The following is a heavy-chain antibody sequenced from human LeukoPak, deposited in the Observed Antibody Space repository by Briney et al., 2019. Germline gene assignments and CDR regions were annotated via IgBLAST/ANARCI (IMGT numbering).Heavy chain of an antibody. V-gene: IGHV3-74*01. CDR2: INGDGSYT. J-gene: IGHJ4*02. CDR3: SRDSIEDDYGDYVGDY. D-gene: IGHD4-17*01. CDR1: GFTFSRYW. Sequence: GGSLRLSCEASGFTFSRYWMHWVRQAPGKGLEWVSRINGDGSYTNYADSVKGRFTISRDNAKNMLYLQMNSLRAEDTAVYFCSRDSIEDDYGDYVGDYWGQGTLVTVSS.